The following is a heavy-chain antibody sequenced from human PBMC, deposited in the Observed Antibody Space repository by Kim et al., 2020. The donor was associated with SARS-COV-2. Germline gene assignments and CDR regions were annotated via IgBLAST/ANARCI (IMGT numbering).Heavy chain of an antibody. J-gene: IGHJ3*02. Sequence: RVTISVDTSKNQFSLKLSSVTAADTAVYYCARGESYYDILTGYYPGAFDIWGQGTMVTVSS. D-gene: IGHD3-9*01. CDR3: ARGESYYDILTGYYPGAFDI. V-gene: IGHV4-59*09.